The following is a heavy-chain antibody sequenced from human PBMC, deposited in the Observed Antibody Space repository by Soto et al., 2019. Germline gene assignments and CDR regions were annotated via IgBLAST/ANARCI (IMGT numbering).Heavy chain of an antibody. CDR3: ASPDRPAYYYYGMDV. CDR1: GFTFSSYG. CDR2: ISYDGSNK. V-gene: IGHV3-30*03. J-gene: IGHJ6*02. Sequence: GGSLRLSCAASGFTFSSYGMHWVRQAPGKGLEWVAVISYDGSNKYYADSVKGRFTISRDNSKNTPYLQMNSLRAEDTAVYYCASPDRPAYYYYGMDVWGQGTTVTVSS.